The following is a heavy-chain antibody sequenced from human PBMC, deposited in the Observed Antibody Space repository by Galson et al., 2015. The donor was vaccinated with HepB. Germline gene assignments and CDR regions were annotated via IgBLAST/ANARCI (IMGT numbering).Heavy chain of an antibody. D-gene: IGHD4-23*01. Sequence: SETLSLTCAVYGGSFSGYYWSWIRQPPGKGLEWIGEINHSGSTNYNPSLKSRVTISVDTSKNQFSLKLSSVTAADTAVYYCARVHRRLRWKNDYWGQGTLVTVSS. V-gene: IGHV4-34*01. J-gene: IGHJ4*02. CDR1: GGSFSGYY. CDR3: ARVHRRLRWKNDY. CDR2: INHSGST.